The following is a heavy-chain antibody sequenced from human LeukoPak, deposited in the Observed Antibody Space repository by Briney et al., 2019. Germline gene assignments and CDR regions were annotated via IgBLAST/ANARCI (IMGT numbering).Heavy chain of an antibody. V-gene: IGHV4-4*02. CDR2: IYSSGST. Sequence: PSETLSLTCAVSGGSISSSNWWSWVRQPPGKGLEWIGYIYSSGSTNYNPSLKSRITISVDTSKNHFSLKLSSVTAADTAVYFCASGSYSSRLDYWGQGTLVTVSS. D-gene: IGHD1-26*01. CDR1: GGSISSSNW. CDR3: ASGSYSSRLDY. J-gene: IGHJ4*02.